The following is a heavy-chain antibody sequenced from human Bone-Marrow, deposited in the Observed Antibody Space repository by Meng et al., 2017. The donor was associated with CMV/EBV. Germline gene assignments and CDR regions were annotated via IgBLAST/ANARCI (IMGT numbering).Heavy chain of an antibody. CDR3: ARGCGSSSPEYSSGWYRGRGAFDI. Sequence: ASVKVSCKASGYTFTSYGISWVRQAPGQGLEWMGWISAYNGNTNYAQKLQGRVTMTTDTSTSTAYMELRSLRSDDTAVYYCARGCGSSSPEYSSGWYRGRGAFDIWGQGTMVTVSS. D-gene: IGHD6-19*01. CDR2: ISAYNGNT. CDR1: GYTFTSYG. J-gene: IGHJ3*02. V-gene: IGHV1-18*01.